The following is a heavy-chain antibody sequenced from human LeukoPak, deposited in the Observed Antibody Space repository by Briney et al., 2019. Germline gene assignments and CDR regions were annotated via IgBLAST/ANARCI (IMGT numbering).Heavy chain of an antibody. CDR2: IYYSGNT. CDR3: ARRDSARWLQFLFDY. V-gene: IGHV4-59*12. CDR1: GGSISSYY. Sequence: ASETLSLTCNVSGGSISSYYWSWIRQPPGKGLEWIGYIYYSGNTNYNPSLKSRVSISVDTSKNQFSLKLSSVTAADTAVYYCARRDSARWLQFLFDYWGQGTLVTVSS. D-gene: IGHD5-24*01. J-gene: IGHJ4*02.